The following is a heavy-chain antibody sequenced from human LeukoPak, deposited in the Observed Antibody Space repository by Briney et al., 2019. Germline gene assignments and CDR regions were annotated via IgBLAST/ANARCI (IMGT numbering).Heavy chain of an antibody. V-gene: IGHV1-18*01. CDR2: ISAYNGNT. D-gene: IGHD2-15*01. CDR3: ATEQEVARALDRLVHSYYGMDV. CDR1: GYTFTTYG. J-gene: IGHJ6*02. Sequence: ASVKVSCKTSGYTFTTYGISWVRQAPGQGLEWRGWISAYNGNTNYAQKLQGRVTMTTDTSTSTASMELRSLRSDDTAAYYCATEQEVARALDRLVHSYYGMDVWGQGTTVTVSS.